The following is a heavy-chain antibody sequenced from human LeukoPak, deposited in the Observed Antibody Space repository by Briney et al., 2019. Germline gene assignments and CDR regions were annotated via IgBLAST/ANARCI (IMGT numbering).Heavy chain of an antibody. CDR1: GYSISSGYY. CDR2: IYHSGST. CDR3: ARAFLVTFGGVIVPDY. V-gene: IGHV4-38-2*01. D-gene: IGHD3-16*02. Sequence: PSETLSLTCAVSGYSISSGYYWGWIRQPPGKGLEWIGSIYHSGSTCYNPSLKSRVTISVDTSENQFSLKPSSVTAADTAVYYCARAFLVTFGGVIVPDYWGQGTLVTVSS. J-gene: IGHJ4*02.